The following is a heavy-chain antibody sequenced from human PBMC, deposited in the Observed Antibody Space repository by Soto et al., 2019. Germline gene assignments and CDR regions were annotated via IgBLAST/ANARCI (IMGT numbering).Heavy chain of an antibody. Sequence: EVQLVESGGGLVQPGGSLRLSCAASGFTFSSYSMNWVRQAPGKGLEWVSYISSSSSTIYYADSVKGRFTISRDNAKNSLYRQMNSLRAEDTAVYYCARGPATNDFWSGFEYYYYMDVWGKGTTVTVSS. D-gene: IGHD3-3*01. CDR1: GFTFSSYS. CDR3: ARGPATNDFWSGFEYYYYMDV. J-gene: IGHJ6*03. CDR2: ISSSSSTI. V-gene: IGHV3-48*01.